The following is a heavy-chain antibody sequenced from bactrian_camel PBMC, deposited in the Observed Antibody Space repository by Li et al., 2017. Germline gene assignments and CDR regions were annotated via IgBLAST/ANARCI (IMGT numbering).Heavy chain of an antibody. CDR3: AAGGAVVPGSPSLLRPIKR. CDR1: GITYRHC. J-gene: IGHJ4*01. CDR2: IDRDRRT. V-gene: IGHV3S53*01. D-gene: IGHD2*01. Sequence: QVQLVESGGGSVQAGGSLRLSCAASGITYRHCLAWFRQLPGNKREGVAAIDRDRRTRYYPSVKGRFTISQAQDTLCLEMNNLKPEDTAMYYCAAGGAVVPGSPSLLRPIKRGGRGPRSPSP.